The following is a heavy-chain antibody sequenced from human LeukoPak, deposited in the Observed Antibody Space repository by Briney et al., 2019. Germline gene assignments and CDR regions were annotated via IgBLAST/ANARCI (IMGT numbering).Heavy chain of an antibody. CDR3: ARDSRGSYPNWFDP. D-gene: IGHD1-26*01. CDR2: IIPIFGTA. V-gene: IGHV1-69*06. Sequence: SVTVSCKASGGTFSSYAVSWVRQAPGQGLEWMGGIIPIFGTANYAQKFQGRVTITADKSTSTAYMELSSLRSEDTAVYYCARDSRGSYPNWFDPWGQGTLVTVSS. J-gene: IGHJ5*02. CDR1: GGTFSSYA.